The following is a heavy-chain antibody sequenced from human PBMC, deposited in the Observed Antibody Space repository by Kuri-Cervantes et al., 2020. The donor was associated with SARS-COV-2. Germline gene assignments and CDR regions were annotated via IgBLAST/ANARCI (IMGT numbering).Heavy chain of an antibody. D-gene: IGHD1-26*01. Sequence: GESLKISCAASGFTFSSYGMHWVRQAPGKGLEWVAVIWYDGSNKYYADSVKGRFTISRDNSKNTLYLQMNSLRAEDTAVYYCARGLLVGATTFYYYMDVWGQGTTVTVSS. CDR2: IWYDGSNK. CDR3: ARGLLVGATTFYYYMDV. J-gene: IGHJ6*03. CDR1: GFTFSSYG. V-gene: IGHV3-33*01.